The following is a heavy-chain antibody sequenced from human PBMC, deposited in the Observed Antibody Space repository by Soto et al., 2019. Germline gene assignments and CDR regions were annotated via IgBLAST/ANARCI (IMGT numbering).Heavy chain of an antibody. CDR3: ARDSRLVQKPSSNRYYYPGMDV. CDR1: GGSSSIYS. D-gene: IGHD3-10*02. Sequence: SQTLSLTCTISGGSSSIYSWSWVRQTQGKGLEWIGYVYSSGRTNYNTSLRSRVLISIATSRNQFSLKVTSVTAADTAVCWCARDSRLVQKPSSNRYYYPGMDVWGQGTPVTVSS. J-gene: IGHJ6*02. CDR2: VYSSGRT. V-gene: IGHV4-59*01.